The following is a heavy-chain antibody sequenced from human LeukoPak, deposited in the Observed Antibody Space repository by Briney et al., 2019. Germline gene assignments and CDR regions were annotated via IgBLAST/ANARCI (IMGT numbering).Heavy chain of an antibody. J-gene: IGHJ5*02. CDR2: IYSGGST. D-gene: IGHD5-18*01. CDR1: GFTVSSNY. CDR3: TRRVTGYSYGYVWFDP. V-gene: IGHV3-53*01. Sequence: PGGSLRLSCAASGFTVSSNYMTWVRQAPGKGLEWVSVIYSGGSTYYADSVKGRFTISRDNSKNTLYLQMNSLKTEDTAVYYCTRRVTGYSYGYVWFDPWGQGTLVTVSS.